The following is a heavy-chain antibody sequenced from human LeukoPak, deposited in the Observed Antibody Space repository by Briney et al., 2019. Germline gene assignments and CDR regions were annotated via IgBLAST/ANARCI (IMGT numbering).Heavy chain of an antibody. CDR3: ARDQGGNYFN. J-gene: IGHJ4*02. V-gene: IGHV4-61*01. Sequence: SETLSLTCTVSGASVNGASVTTYYWSWIRQPPGKGLEWIGYIHYSGSTSYNPSLKSRVTISGDRSKNQFSLNLTSVTAADTAVYYCARDQGGNYFNWGQGTLVTVPS. CDR2: IHYSGST. CDR1: GASVNGASVTTYY. D-gene: IGHD1-7*01.